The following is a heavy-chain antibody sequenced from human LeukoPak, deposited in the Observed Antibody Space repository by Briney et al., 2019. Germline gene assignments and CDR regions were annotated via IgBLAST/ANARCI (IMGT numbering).Heavy chain of an antibody. Sequence: GGSLRLSCAASGFTFSDYYINWIRQAPGKGLEWISYISSDGSTIYSADSVKGRFTISRDNAKHSLYLQMNSLRAEDTAVYYCARDSRWAFDIWGQGTMVTVSS. J-gene: IGHJ3*02. V-gene: IGHV3-11*01. CDR1: GFTFSDYY. CDR2: ISSDGSTI. D-gene: IGHD4-23*01. CDR3: ARDSRWAFDI.